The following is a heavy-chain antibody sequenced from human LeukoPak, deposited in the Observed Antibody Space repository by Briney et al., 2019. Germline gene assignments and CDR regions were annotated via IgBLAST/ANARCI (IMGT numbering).Heavy chain of an antibody. CDR1: GGSISSYY. D-gene: IGHD3-22*01. V-gene: IGHV4-59*08. CDR2: IYYGGTT. CDR3: ARGRYYYDSSGYYRDNWFDP. Sequence: PSETLSLTCTVSGGSISSYYWSWIRQPPGKGLEWIGFIYYGGTTKYNPSLKSRVTISVDTSKNHFSLKLSSVTAADTAVYYCARGRYYYDSSGYYRDNWFDPWGQGTLVTVSS. J-gene: IGHJ5*02.